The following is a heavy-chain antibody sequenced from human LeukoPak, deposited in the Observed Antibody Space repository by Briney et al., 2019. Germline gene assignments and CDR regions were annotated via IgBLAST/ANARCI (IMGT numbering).Heavy chain of an antibody. J-gene: IGHJ6*03. CDR3: ARGPAYYYDSSGYYWNYFYYMDV. Sequence: PSETLSLTCAVYGGSFSGYYWSWIRQPPGKGLEWIGEINHSGSTNYNPSLKSRVTISVDTSKNQFSLKLSSVTAADTAVYYCARGPAYYYDSSGYYWNYFYYMDVWGKGTTVTVSS. CDR2: INHSGST. D-gene: IGHD3-22*01. V-gene: IGHV4-34*01. CDR1: GGSFSGYY.